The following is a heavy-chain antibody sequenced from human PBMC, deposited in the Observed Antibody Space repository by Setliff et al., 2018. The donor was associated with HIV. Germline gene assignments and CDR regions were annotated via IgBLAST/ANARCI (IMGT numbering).Heavy chain of an antibody. Sequence: GGSLRLSCAVSGLTFSRYGFHWVRQVPGKGLDWVTFIQYDESNKYYGDSVRGRFTISRDNSKNTLYLQMNSLRAEDTAVYYCAKVRGYSGYVGNYWGQGTLVTVSS. V-gene: IGHV3-30*02. CDR3: AKVRGYSGYVGNY. J-gene: IGHJ4*02. CDR1: GLTFSRYG. CDR2: IQYDESNK. D-gene: IGHD5-12*01.